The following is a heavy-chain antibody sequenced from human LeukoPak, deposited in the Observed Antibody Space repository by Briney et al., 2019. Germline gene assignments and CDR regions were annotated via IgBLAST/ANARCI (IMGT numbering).Heavy chain of an antibody. CDR1: GFTFSSYA. J-gene: IGHJ4*02. CDR3: ASSSHHYYSYGQFDY. CDR2: ISYDGSNK. V-gene: IGHV3-30*04. D-gene: IGHD5-18*01. Sequence: GGSLRLSCAASGFTFSSYAMHWVRQAPGKGLEWVAVISYDGSNKYYADSVKGRFTISRDNSKNTLYLQMNSLRAEDTAVYYCASSSHHYYSYGQFDYWGQGTLVTVSS.